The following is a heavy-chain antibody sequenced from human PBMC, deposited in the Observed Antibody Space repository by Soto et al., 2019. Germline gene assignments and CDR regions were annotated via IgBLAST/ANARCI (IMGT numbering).Heavy chain of an antibody. Sequence: EVQLLESGGGLVQPGGSLRLSCAASGFTFSSYAMSWVRQAPGKGLEWVSAISGSGGSTYYADSVKGRFTISRDNSKNTLYLQMNSLRAEDTAVYYCAKSGMVAAQSELDASDIWGQGTMVTVSS. V-gene: IGHV3-23*01. CDR3: AKSGMVAAQSELDASDI. D-gene: IGHD2-15*01. CDR2: ISGSGGST. J-gene: IGHJ3*02. CDR1: GFTFSSYA.